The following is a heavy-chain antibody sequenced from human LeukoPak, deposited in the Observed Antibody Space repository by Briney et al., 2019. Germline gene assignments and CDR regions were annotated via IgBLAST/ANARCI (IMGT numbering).Heavy chain of an antibody. CDR2: IIPIFGTA. CDR3: ASPTTYTGEIAVTAPWYFDL. CDR1: GGTFISYA. J-gene: IGHJ2*01. D-gene: IGHD6-19*01. V-gene: IGHV1-69*05. Sequence: SVKVSCKASGGTFISYAISWVRQAPGQGLEWMGGIIPIFGTANYAQKFQVRVTITTDESTITAYMELSRLSSEDTAVYYCASPTTYTGEIAVTAPWYFDLWGRGTLVTVSS.